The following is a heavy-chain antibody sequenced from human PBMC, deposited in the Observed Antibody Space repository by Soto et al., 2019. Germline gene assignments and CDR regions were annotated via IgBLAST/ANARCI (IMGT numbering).Heavy chain of an antibody. CDR2: IYGGGAT. Sequence: GGSLRLSCAASGFTVSSNYMSWVRQAPGKGLEWISFIYGGGATHYADSVKGRFTISRDDSKNTVYLQMRSLRVEDTAVYYCARVNPPYPWGQGTLVTVSS. CDR1: GFTVSSNY. CDR3: ARVNPPYP. J-gene: IGHJ5*02. V-gene: IGHV3-53*01.